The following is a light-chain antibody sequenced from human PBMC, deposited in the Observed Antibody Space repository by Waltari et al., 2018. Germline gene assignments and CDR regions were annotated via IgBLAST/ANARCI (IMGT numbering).Light chain of an antibody. V-gene: IGLV2-11*01. CDR2: DVT. CDR3: CSYAGFYTYV. Sequence: QSALTQPRSVSGSPGQSVAVSCTGTSSDVGGVIYFSWFQQTPGEAPKLIIYDVTKPPSGVPGRFSGSKSGNTASLTISGLQAEDDSDYYCCSYAGFYTYVFGTGTKVTVL. CDR1: SSDVGGVIY. J-gene: IGLJ1*01.